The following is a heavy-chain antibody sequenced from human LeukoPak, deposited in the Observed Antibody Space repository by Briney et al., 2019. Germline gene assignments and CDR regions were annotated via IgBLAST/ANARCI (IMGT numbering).Heavy chain of an antibody. J-gene: IGHJ4*02. CDR1: GFPFSSYG. D-gene: IGHD4-17*01. CDR3: ARGSGAIGDRFDY. CDR2: IWSVGGAE. Sequence: TGGSLRLSCVASGFPFSSYGMHWVRQAPGKGLEWVAVIWSVGGAEYYADSVKGRFTISRDNSKNMLFLQMNSLRAEDTAVYYCARGSGAIGDRFDYWGQGTLVTVSS. V-gene: IGHV3-33*01.